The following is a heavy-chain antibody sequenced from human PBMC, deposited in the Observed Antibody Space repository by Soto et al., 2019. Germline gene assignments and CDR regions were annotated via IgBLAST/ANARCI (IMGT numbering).Heavy chain of an antibody. D-gene: IGHD6-6*01. CDR2: IYYSGST. J-gene: IGHJ6*02. CDR1: GGSISSSSYY. V-gene: IGHV4-39*02. Sequence: SETLSLTCTDSGGSISSSSYYWGWIRQPPGKGLEWFGSIYYSGSTYYNPSLKRRVTISVDTSKNQFSLKLSSVTAADTAVYYCARDPGIAARRAYYYYYYGMDVWGQGTTVTVSS. CDR3: ARDPGIAARRAYYYYYYGMDV.